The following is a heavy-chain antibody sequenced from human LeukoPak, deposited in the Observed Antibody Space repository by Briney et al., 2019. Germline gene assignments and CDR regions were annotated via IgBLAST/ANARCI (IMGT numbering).Heavy chain of an antibody. Sequence: PGGSLRLSCAASGFTFSSYSMNWVRQAPGKGLEWVSYISSSSCTIYYADSVKGRFAISRDNAKNSLYLQMNSLRAEDTAVYYCARGEQQLVPLPWYFDLWGRGTLVTVSS. J-gene: IGHJ2*01. CDR1: GFTFSSYS. CDR3: ARGEQQLVPLPWYFDL. CDR2: ISSSSCTI. V-gene: IGHV3-48*04. D-gene: IGHD6-13*01.